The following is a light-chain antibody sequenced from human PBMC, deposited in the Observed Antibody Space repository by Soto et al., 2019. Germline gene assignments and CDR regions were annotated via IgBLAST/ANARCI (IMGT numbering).Light chain of an antibody. V-gene: IGKV1-9*01. Sequence: DVQLTQSPSFLSASVGDRVTITCRASQGISNYLAWYQQKPGRAPTLLVYAASTLQSGVPSRFSGSGSGPEFTLTIRSLQAEDSATYYCQQLSTYPHTFGQGTKLEIK. CDR2: AAS. J-gene: IGKJ2*01. CDR1: QGISNY. CDR3: QQLSTYPHT.